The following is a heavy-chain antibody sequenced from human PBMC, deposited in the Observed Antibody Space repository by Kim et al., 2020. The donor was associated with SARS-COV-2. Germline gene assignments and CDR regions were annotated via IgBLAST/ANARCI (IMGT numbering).Heavy chain of an antibody. J-gene: IGHJ4*02. CDR3: ASGRGGYCGGDCQDVFDY. CDR1: GFTFSSYG. D-gene: IGHD2-21*02. Sequence: GGSLRLSCAASGFTFSSYGMHWVRQAPGKGLEWVAVIWYDGSNKYYADSVKGRFTISRDNSKNTLYLQMNSLRAEDTAVYYCASGRGGYCGGDCQDVFDYWGQGTLVTVSS. CDR2: IWYDGSNK. V-gene: IGHV3-33*08.